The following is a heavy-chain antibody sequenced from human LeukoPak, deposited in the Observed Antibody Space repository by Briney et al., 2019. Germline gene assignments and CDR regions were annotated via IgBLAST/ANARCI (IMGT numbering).Heavy chain of an antibody. CDR2: ISSEGTNK. J-gene: IGHJ3*01. CDR1: GFTFSTYA. D-gene: IGHD7-27*01. V-gene: IGHV3-30*01. CDR3: ARDNWGANAFDL. Sequence: PGRSLRLSCAASGFTFSTYAMYWVRQAPGKGLEWVAFISSEGTNKYYADSVKGRFTISRDNSKNTLFLQINSLRAEDTVVFYCARDNWGANAFDLWGPGTMVTVSS.